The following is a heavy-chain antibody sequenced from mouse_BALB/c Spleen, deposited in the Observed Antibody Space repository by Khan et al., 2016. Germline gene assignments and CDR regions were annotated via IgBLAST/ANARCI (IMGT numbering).Heavy chain of an antibody. CDR2: ISYSGSP. D-gene: IGHD1-1*01. CDR3: SRVSTVVAYFDY. Sequence: EVQLQESGPGLVKPSQSLSLTCTVTGYSITSDYAWNWIRQFPGNKLEWMGYISYSGSPSYNPSLKSRISITRDTSKNQFFLQLNSVTTEDTATYYLSRVSTVVAYFDYWGQGTTLTVSS. J-gene: IGHJ2*01. CDR1: GYSITSDYA. V-gene: IGHV3-2*02.